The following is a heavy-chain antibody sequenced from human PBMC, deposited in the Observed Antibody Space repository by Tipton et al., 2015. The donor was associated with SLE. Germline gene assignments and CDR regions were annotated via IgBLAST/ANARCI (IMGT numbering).Heavy chain of an antibody. CDR2: IKQDGSEK. J-gene: IGHJ6*03. CDR3: AKDVGWELDYYYMDV. Sequence: GSLRLSCAASGFTFSSYWMSWVRQAPGKGLEWVANIKQDGSEKYYVDSVKGRFTISRDNAKNSLYLQMNSLRAEDTALYYCAKDVGWELDYYYMDVWGKGTTVTVSS. V-gene: IGHV3-7*03. D-gene: IGHD1-26*01. CDR1: GFTFSSYW.